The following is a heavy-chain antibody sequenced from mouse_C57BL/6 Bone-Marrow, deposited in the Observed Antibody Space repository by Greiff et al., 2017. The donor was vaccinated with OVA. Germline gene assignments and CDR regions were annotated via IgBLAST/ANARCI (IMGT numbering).Heavy chain of an antibody. CDR3: ARVVTGTWFAY. CDR2: ISSGSSTI. CDR1: GFTFSDYG. D-gene: IGHD2-2*01. J-gene: IGHJ3*01. Sequence: EVQVVESGGGLVKPGGSLKLSCAASGFTFSDYGMHWVRQAPEKGLEWVAYISSGSSTIYYADTVKGRFTISRDNAKNTLFLQMTSLRSEDTAMYYCARVVTGTWFAYWGQGTLVTVSA. V-gene: IGHV5-17*01.